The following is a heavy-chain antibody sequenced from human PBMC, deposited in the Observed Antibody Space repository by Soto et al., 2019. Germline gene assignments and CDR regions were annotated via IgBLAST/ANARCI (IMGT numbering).Heavy chain of an antibody. CDR3: ARDGGSVGPVTWHAFDI. D-gene: IGHD2-15*01. CDR2: INAGSGNI. CDR1: GFTFSRYG. V-gene: IGHV3-48*02. J-gene: IGHJ3*02. Sequence: EVQLVESGGGLVQPGGSLRLSCAASGFTFSRYGMDWVRQAPGKGLEWISYINAGSGNIHYADSVKGLFTISRENAKNSLYLQINSLADEDTAVYYCARDGGSVGPVTWHAFDIWGQGTMVTVSS.